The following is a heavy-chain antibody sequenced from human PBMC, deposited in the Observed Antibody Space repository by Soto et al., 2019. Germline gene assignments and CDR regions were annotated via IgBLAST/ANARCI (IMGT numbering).Heavy chain of an antibody. D-gene: IGHD2-15*01. V-gene: IGHV1-18*01. CDR2: ISAYNGNT. Sequence: QVQLVQSGAEVKKPGASVKVSCKASGYTFTSYGISWVRQAPGQGLEWMGRISAYNGNTNYAQKLQGRVTMTTDTSTSTAYMELRSLRSDDTAVYYCARDIVVVVAATRPGGFFDYWGQGTLVTVSS. J-gene: IGHJ4*02. CDR1: GYTFTSYG. CDR3: ARDIVVVVAATRPGGFFDY.